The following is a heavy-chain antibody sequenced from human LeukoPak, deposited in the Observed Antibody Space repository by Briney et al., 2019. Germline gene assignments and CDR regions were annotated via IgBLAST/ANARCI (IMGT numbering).Heavy chain of an antibody. D-gene: IGHD4-23*01. Sequence: GGSLRLSCAASGFTVSSNYMSWVRQAPGKGLEWVSVICSGGSTYYADSVKGRFTISRDNSKNTLFLQINSLRAEDTAVYYCAASVVTSYYFDYWGQGTLVTVSS. CDR1: GFTVSSNY. J-gene: IGHJ4*02. CDR3: AASVVTSYYFDY. CDR2: ICSGGST. V-gene: IGHV3-66*01.